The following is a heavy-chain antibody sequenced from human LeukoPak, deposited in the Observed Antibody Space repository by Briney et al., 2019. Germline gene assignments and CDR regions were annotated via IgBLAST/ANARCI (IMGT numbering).Heavy chain of an antibody. CDR1: GFTFGDYA. CDR2: IGSKAYGGTT. V-gene: IGHV3-49*04. D-gene: IGHD4-11*01. CDR3: TRSYSNCDLRLNY. J-gene: IGHJ4*02. Sequence: GGSLRLSCTTSGFTFGDYAMNWVRQAPGKGLEWVGFIGSKAYGGTTEYAASVKGRFTISRDDSKTIAYLQMNSLKAEDTAVYYCTRSYSNCDLRLNYWGQGTLVTVSS.